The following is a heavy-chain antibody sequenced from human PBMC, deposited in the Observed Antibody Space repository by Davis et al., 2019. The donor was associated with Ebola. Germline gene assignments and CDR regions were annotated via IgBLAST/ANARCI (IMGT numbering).Heavy chain of an antibody. Sequence: AASVKVSCKASGGTFSSYTISWVRQAPGQGLEWMGRIIPILGIANYAQKFQGRVTMSEDTSTDTAYMELSSLRSEDTAVYYCATDPNWGSYDAFDMWGQGTMVTVSS. CDR2: IIPILGIA. CDR1: GGTFSSYT. V-gene: IGHV1-69*04. CDR3: ATDPNWGSYDAFDM. D-gene: IGHD1-26*01. J-gene: IGHJ3*02.